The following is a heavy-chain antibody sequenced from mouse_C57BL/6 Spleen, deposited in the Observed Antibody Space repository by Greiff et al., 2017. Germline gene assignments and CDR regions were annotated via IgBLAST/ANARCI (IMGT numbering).Heavy chain of an antibody. V-gene: IGHV2-6*01. CDR1: GFSLTSYG. J-gene: IGHJ4*01. Sequence: VKLQEPGPGLVAPSQSLSLTCTVSGFSLTSYGVDWVRQSPGQGLEWLGVIWGVGSTTYNSALKSRLSISKDNSKSQVFLKMNSLQTDDTAMDSCARGGYGNCDYAMDYWGQGTSVTVSS. D-gene: IGHD2-10*02. CDR2: IWGVGST. CDR3: ARGGYGNCDYAMDY.